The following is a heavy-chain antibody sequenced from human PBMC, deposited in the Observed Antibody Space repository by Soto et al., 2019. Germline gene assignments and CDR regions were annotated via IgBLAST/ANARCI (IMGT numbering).Heavy chain of an antibody. D-gene: IGHD1-7*01. J-gene: IGHJ1*01. V-gene: IGHV4-30-4*01. Sequence: VQLPGSGPGLVKPSQTLSLTCTVSGASVNTGDYYWSYIRQSPGKGLEWLGYIFYSGDTYYNPSLKSRATISLNTSRNQIALTLTSVTDADTAVYFCVGTGTADDFWGQCTLVTVSS. CDR3: VGTGTADDF. CDR2: IFYSGDT. CDR1: GASVNTGDYY.